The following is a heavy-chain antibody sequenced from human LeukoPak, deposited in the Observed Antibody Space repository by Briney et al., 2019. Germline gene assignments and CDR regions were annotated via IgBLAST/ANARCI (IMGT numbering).Heavy chain of an antibody. CDR2: IYHSGST. J-gene: IGHJ4*02. D-gene: IGHD6-19*01. V-gene: IGHV4-38-2*01. Sequence: SETLSLTCAVSGYSISSGYYWGWIRQPPGKGLEWIGSIYHSGSTYYNPSLKSRVTILVDTSKNQFSLKLSSVTAADTAVYYCAGAVAGYYFDYWGQGTLVTVSS. CDR3: AGAVAGYYFDY. CDR1: GYSISSGYY.